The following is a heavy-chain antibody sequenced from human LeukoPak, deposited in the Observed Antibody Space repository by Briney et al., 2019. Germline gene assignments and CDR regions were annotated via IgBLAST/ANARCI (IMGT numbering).Heavy chain of an antibody. Sequence: PGGSLRLSCAVAGFTFGSYSMNWVRQAPGKGLEWVSYISSSSRTIYYADSVKGRFTISRDNAKDSLYLQMNSLRAEDTAVYYCARDIGSGSSTRCWGQGTLVTVSS. CDR1: GFTFGSYS. D-gene: IGHD1-26*01. J-gene: IGHJ4*02. V-gene: IGHV3-48*04. CDR2: ISSSSRTI. CDR3: ARDIGSGSSTRC.